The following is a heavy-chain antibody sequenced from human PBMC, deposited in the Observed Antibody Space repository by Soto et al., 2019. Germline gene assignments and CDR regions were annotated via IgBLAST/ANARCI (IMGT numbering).Heavy chain of an antibody. CDR3: ARDCPVPPATPNNWFDP. Sequence: ASVKACCKASGYTFTGYYMHWVRQAPGQGLEWMGWINPNSGGTNYAQKFQGWVTMTRDTSISTAYMELSRLRSDDTAVYYCARDCPVPPATPNNWFDPWGQGTLVT. D-gene: IGHD2-2*02. V-gene: IGHV1-2*04. CDR2: INPNSGGT. CDR1: GYTFTGYY. J-gene: IGHJ5*02.